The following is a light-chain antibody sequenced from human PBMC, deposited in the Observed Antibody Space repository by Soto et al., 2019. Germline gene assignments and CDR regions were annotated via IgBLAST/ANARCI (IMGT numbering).Light chain of an antibody. Sequence: QSVLTQPASVSGSPGQSITISCSGTSSDIGTYDFVSWYQHHPGKAPKLLIYEVSNRPSGVSHRFSGSKSGNTASLTISGLQTEDEADYYCCSYTTTATRLFGGGTKLTVL. J-gene: IGLJ3*02. CDR3: CSYTTTATRL. CDR1: SSDIGTYDF. CDR2: EVS. V-gene: IGLV2-14*01.